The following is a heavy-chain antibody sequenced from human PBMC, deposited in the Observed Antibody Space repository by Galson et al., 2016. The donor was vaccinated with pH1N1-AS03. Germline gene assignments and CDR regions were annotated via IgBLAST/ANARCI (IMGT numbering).Heavy chain of an antibody. CDR3: AKDKSPGVAATEVYCFES. CDR2: ISWNSGRM. Sequence: SLRLSCAASGFAFDDYAVHWVRQRPGKVLEWVAGISWNSGRMGYADFVKGRFIISRDNAKNPVYLQMSSLRAEDTAVYYCAKDKSPGVAATEVYCFESWGQGALVTVSS. D-gene: IGHD3-3*01. CDR1: GFAFDDYA. V-gene: IGHV3-9*01. J-gene: IGHJ4*02.